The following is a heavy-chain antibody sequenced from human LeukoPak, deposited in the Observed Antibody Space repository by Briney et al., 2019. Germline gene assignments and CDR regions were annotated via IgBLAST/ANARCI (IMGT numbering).Heavy chain of an antibody. Sequence: SETLSLTCTASGGSISSSSYYWGWIRQPPGKGLEWIGSIYYSGSTYYNPSLKSRVTISVDTSKNQFSLKLSSVTAADTAVYYCARRSSGVDYWGQGTLATVSS. CDR2: IYYSGST. CDR1: GGSISSSSYY. V-gene: IGHV4-39*01. J-gene: IGHJ4*02. CDR3: ARRSSGVDY. D-gene: IGHD6-19*01.